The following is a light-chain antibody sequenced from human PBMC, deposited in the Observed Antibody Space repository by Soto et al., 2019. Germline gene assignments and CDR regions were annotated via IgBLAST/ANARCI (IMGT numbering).Light chain of an antibody. CDR1: QSVSSSY. CDR2: GAS. CDR3: QQYSSTFWT. V-gene: IGKV3-20*01. J-gene: IGKJ1*01. Sequence: EIVLTQSPGTLSLSPGERATLSCRASQSVSSSYLAWYQQKPGQAPRLLIYGASSRATGIPDRFSGSGSGTDFTLTISRLEPEDLALYYCQQYSSTFWTLGQGTKVDIK.